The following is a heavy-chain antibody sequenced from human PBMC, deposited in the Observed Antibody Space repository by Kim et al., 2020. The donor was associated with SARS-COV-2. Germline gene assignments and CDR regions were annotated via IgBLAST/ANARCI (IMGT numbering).Heavy chain of an antibody. J-gene: IGHJ1*01. CDR1: GFTFDDYA. D-gene: IGHD3-22*01. Sequence: GGSLRLSCAASGFTFDDYAMHWVRQAPGKGLEWVSLISGDGGSTYYADSVKGRFTISRDNSKNSLYLQMNSLRTEDTALYYCAKAPHYYDSSGYPAEYFQHWGQGTLVTVSS. CDR3: AKAPHYYDSSGYPAEYFQH. V-gene: IGHV3-43*02. CDR2: ISGDGGST.